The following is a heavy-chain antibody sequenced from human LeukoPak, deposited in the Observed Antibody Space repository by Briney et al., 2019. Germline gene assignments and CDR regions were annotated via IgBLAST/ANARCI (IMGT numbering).Heavy chain of an antibody. CDR3: ARDFGGNSDF. CDR1: GFTVSSYW. Sequence: GESLKISCAASGFTVSSYWMHWVRQVPGKGLVWVSRMNVEGSVTSYADFVKGRFTISRDIAKNTLYLQMNTLTAEDTAVYYCARDFGGNSDFWGQGTLVTVSS. J-gene: IGHJ4*02. V-gene: IGHV3-74*01. D-gene: IGHD4-23*01. CDR2: MNVEGSVT.